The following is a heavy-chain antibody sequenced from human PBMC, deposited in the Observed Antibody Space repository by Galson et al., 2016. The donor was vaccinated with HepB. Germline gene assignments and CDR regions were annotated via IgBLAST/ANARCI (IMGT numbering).Heavy chain of an antibody. D-gene: IGHD7-27*01. CDR2: IYPGDSDT. Sequence: QSGAEVKKPGESLKISCKVSGYIFSSYWIAWVRQTPGKGLELMGNIYPGDSDTRYSPSFQGQVIISADKSITTAYLQWSRLKASDTGIYYCARLTLTKWGSFDYWGQGTLVTVSS. J-gene: IGHJ4*02. CDR1: GYIFSSYW. V-gene: IGHV5-51*01. CDR3: ARLTLTKWGSFDY.